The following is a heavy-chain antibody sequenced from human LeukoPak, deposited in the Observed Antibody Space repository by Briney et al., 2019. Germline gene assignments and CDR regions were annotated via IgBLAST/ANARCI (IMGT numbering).Heavy chain of an antibody. CDR2: FDPEDGET. Sequence: ASVKVSCKVSGYTLTELSMHWVRQTPGKGLEWMGGFDPEDGETIYAQKFQGRVTMTEDTSTDTTYMELSSLRSEDMAVYYCATNLATVVTPAYYWGQGTLVTVSS. D-gene: IGHD4-23*01. J-gene: IGHJ4*02. CDR1: GYTLTELS. V-gene: IGHV1-24*01. CDR3: ATNLATVVTPAYY.